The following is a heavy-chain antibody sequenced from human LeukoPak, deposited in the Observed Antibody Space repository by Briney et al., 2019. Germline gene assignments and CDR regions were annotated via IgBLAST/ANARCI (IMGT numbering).Heavy chain of an antibody. Sequence: ASVKVSCKASGGTFSSYAISWVRQAPGQGLEWMGGIIPIFGTANYAQKFQGRVTITTDESTSTAYMELSSLRSEDTAVYYCARVAPSSPSPFDYWGQGTLVTVSS. CDR3: ARVAPSSPSPFDY. CDR2: IIPIFGTA. D-gene: IGHD6-13*01. V-gene: IGHV1-69*05. CDR1: GGTFSSYA. J-gene: IGHJ4*02.